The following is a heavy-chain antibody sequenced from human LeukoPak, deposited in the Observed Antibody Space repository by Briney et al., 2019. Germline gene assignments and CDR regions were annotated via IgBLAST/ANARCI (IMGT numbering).Heavy chain of an antibody. J-gene: IGHJ4*02. CDR3: ARERGTYFDY. CDR2: IYYSGST. CDR1: GGSISSGGYY. Sequence: SETLSLTCTVSGGSISSGGYYWSWIRQHPGKGLEWIGYIYYSGSTHYNPSLKSRFTISVDTSKNQFSLKLSSVTAADTAVYYCARERGTYFDYWGQVTLVTVSS. D-gene: IGHD1-26*01. V-gene: IGHV4-31*03.